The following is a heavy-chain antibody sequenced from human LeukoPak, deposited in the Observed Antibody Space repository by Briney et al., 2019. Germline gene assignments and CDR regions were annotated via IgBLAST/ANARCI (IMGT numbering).Heavy chain of an antibody. D-gene: IGHD3-10*01. V-gene: IGHV4-59*08. Sequence: SETLSLTCTVSGGSISSYYWSWIRQPPGKGLEWIGYIYYSGSTNYNPSLKSRVTISVDTSKNQFSLKLSSVTAADTAVYYYARGEVYYYGSGSYRFDYWGQGTLVTVSS. CDR3: ARGEVYYYGSGSYRFDY. J-gene: IGHJ4*02. CDR1: GGSISSYY. CDR2: IYYSGST.